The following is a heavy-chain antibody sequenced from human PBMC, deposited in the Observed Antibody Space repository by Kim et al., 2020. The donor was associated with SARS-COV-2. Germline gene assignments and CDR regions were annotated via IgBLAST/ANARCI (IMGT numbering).Heavy chain of an antibody. V-gene: IGHV1-69*13. J-gene: IGHJ6*02. D-gene: IGHD3-22*01. CDR1: GGIFSSHA. Sequence: SVKVSCKASGGIFSSHAISWVRQAPGQGLEWMGGIIPIFGAANYAQKFQGRVTITADESTSTAYMELSSLRSEDTAVYYCASDYYDSSGYYPALYGMDVWGQGTTVTVSS. CDR2: IIPIFGAA. CDR3: ASDYYDSSGYYPALYGMDV.